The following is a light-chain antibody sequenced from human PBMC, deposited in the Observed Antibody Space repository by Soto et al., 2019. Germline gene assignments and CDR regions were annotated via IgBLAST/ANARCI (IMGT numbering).Light chain of an antibody. CDR3: SSYTIRSTLYV. CDR1: SSDIGGYNY. J-gene: IGLJ1*01. CDR2: EVT. Sequence: QSALTQPASVSGSPGQSITVSCTGTSSDIGGYNYVSWYQQHPGKAPKLMFYEVTNRPSGVSDRFAGSKSGNTASLTNSGVQADDEGYSYCSSYTIRSTLYVFGTGTQLTVL. V-gene: IGLV2-14*01.